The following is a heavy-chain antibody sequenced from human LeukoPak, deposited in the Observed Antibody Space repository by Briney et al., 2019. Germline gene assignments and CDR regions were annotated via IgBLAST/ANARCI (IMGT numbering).Heavy chain of an antibody. CDR1: GGTFSSYA. V-gene: IGHV1-69*04. J-gene: IGHJ5*02. D-gene: IGHD6-13*01. Sequence: SVKVSCKASGGTFSSYAISWVRQAPGQGPERMGRIIPILGIANYAQKFQGRVTITADKSTSTAYMELSSLRSEDTAVYYCARAWYSSSWYPGNNWFDPWGQGTLVTVSS. CDR3: ARAWYSSSWYPGNNWFDP. CDR2: IIPILGIA.